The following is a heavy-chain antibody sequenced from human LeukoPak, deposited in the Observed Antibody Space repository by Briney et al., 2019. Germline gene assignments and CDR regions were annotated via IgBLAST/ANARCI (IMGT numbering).Heavy chain of an antibody. CDR1: GFTFSIHG. J-gene: IGHJ6*02. D-gene: IGHD3-10*01. Sequence: PGGSLRLSCAASGFTFSIHGMYWVRQAPGKGLEWVSYIINSGGTVYYTDSVQGRFTIPRDNARNSLFLQMNSLRDEDTAVYYCARVGRGVYGMDVWGQGTTVTVSS. CDR2: IINSGGTV. CDR3: ARVGRGVYGMDV. V-gene: IGHV3-48*02.